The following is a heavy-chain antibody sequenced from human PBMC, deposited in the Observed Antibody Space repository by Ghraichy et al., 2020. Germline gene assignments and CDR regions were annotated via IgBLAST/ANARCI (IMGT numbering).Heavy chain of an antibody. D-gene: IGHD1-1*01. CDR1: GFTFSSYS. J-gene: IGHJ6*02. V-gene: IGHV3-21*01. CDR3: AREPGTSHQGGYYYYGMDV. CDR2: ISSSSSYI. Sequence: GGSLRLSCAASGFTFSSYSMNWVRQAPGKGLEWVSSISSSSSYIYYADSVKGRFTISRDNAKNSLYLQMNSLRAEDTAVYYCAREPGTSHQGGYYYYGMDVWGQGTTVTVSS.